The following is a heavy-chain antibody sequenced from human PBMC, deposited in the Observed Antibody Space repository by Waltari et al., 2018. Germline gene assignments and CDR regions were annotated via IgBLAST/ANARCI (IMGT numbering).Heavy chain of an antibody. CDR1: GFTFSSYW. CDR2: IKQDGSEK. D-gene: IGHD4-17*01. J-gene: IGHJ4*02. CDR3: ARIYYGDYVVY. V-gene: IGHV3-7*03. Sequence: EVQLVESGGGLVQPGGSLRLSCAASGFTFSSYWMSWVSQAPGKGLEWVANIKQDGSEKYYVDSVKGRFTISRDNAKNSLYLQMNSLRAEDTAVYYCARIYYGDYVVYWGQGTLVTVSS.